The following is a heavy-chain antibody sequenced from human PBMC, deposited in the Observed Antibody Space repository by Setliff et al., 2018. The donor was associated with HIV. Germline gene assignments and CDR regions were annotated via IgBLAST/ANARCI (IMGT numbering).Heavy chain of an antibody. V-gene: IGHV3-7*01. D-gene: IGHD3-3*01. J-gene: IGHJ6*02. CDR1: GFTFTSYW. Sequence: GGSLRLSCAASGFTFTSYWMSWVRQAPGKGLEWVANIKQDGTEKNYVDSVKGRFTISRDNSKNSLYLQMNSLRAEDTAVYYFARDYLYYNLYNGSPVYGMDVWGQGTTVTVSS. CDR3: ARDYLYYNLYNGSPVYGMDV. CDR2: IKQDGTEK.